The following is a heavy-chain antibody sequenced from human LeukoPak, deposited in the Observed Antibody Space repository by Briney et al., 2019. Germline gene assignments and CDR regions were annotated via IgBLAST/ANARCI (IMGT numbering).Heavy chain of an antibody. J-gene: IGHJ4*01. CDR2: ISGSGGST. D-gene: IGHD2-8*01. V-gene: IGHV3-23*01. Sequence: PGGSLRLSCAASGFTFSSYAMSWVRQAPGKGLEWVSAISGSGGSTYYADSVKGRFTISRDNSKNTLYLQMDSLRAEDTAVYYCAKGRRYCTNGVCYNYWGHGTLVTVSS. CDR1: GFTFSSYA. CDR3: AKGRRYCTNGVCYNY.